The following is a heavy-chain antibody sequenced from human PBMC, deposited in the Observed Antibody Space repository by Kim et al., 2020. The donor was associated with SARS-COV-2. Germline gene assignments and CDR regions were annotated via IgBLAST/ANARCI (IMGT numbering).Heavy chain of an antibody. CDR3: AGEDVDTAMANFDY. D-gene: IGHD5-18*01. J-gene: IGHJ4*02. V-gene: IGHV1-2*02. Sequence: AQKVQGRVTMARDTSISTAYMELSRLRSDDTAVYYCAGEDVDTAMANFDYWGQGTLVTVSS.